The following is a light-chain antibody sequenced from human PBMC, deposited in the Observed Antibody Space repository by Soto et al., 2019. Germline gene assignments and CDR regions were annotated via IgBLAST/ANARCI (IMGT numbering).Light chain of an antibody. CDR3: QSYDSSLSGADV. J-gene: IGLJ1*01. CDR1: SSNIGGGYD. CDR2: GNT. Sequence: QSVLTQPPSVSGAPGQRVTISCTGSSSNIGGGYDVHWYQQLPGTAPKLLIYGNTNRPSGVPDRFSGSKSGTSASLAITGLQAEDEDDYYCQSYDSSLSGADVFGTGTKVTVL. V-gene: IGLV1-40*01.